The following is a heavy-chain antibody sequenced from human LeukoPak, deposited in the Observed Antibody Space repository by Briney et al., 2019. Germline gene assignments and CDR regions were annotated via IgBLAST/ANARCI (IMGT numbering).Heavy chain of an antibody. CDR2: ISSSGSTI. V-gene: IGHV3-11*04. Sequence: PGGSLRLSCAASGFTFSDYYMSWIRQAPGKGLEWVSYISSSGSTIYYADSVKGRFTISRDNAKNSLYLQMNSLRAEDTAVYYCARRGMVYVFDAFDIWGQGTMVTVSS. D-gene: IGHD2-8*01. CDR1: GFTFSDYY. J-gene: IGHJ3*02. CDR3: ARRGMVYVFDAFDI.